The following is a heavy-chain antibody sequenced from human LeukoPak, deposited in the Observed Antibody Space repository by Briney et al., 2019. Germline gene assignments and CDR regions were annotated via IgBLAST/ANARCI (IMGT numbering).Heavy chain of an antibody. CDR3: ARRDIVVVPAAPHYYYYYYMDV. D-gene: IGHD2-2*01. Sequence: SETLSLTCAVSGYSISSGYYWGWIRQPPGKGLEWIGSIYHSGSTYYNPSLKSRVTISVDTSKNQFSLKLSSVTAADTAVYYCARRDIVVVPAAPHYYYYYYMDVWGNGTTVTVSS. CDR1: GYSISSGYY. J-gene: IGHJ6*03. V-gene: IGHV4-38-2*01. CDR2: IYHSGST.